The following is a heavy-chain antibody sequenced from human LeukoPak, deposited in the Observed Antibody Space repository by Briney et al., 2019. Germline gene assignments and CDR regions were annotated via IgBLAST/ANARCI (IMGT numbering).Heavy chain of an antibody. D-gene: IGHD2-2*01. V-gene: IGHV5-51*01. J-gene: IGHJ5*02. CDR3: ARRRLGYCSSTSCHNWFDP. CDR2: IYPGDSDT. CDR1: GYSFTSYW. Sequence: GESLKISCKGSGYSFTSYWIGGVRQMPGKGLEWMGIIYPGDSDTRYSPSFQGQVTISADKSISTAYLQWSSLKASDTAMYYCARRRLGYCSSTSCHNWFDPWGQGTLVTVSS.